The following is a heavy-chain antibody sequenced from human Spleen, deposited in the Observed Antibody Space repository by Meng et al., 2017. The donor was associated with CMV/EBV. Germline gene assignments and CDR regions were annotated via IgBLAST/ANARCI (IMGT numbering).Heavy chain of an antibody. CDR3: ARALDRWNYPDY. D-gene: IGHD1-7*01. CDR1: SDSISNSC. CDR2: IYYTGST. Sequence: SETLSLTCTVSSDSISNSCWSWIRQPPGKGLQWIGHIYYTGSTNYNPSLKSRVTISVDTSKNQFSLKLSSVTAADTAVYYCARALDRWNYPDYWGQGMPVTVSS. J-gene: IGHJ4*02. V-gene: IGHV4-59*03.